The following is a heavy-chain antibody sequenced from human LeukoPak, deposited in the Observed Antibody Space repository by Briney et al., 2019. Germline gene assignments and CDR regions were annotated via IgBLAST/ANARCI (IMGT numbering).Heavy chain of an antibody. CDR1: GGSFSGYY. D-gene: IGHD2-2*01. CDR2: INHSGST. V-gene: IGHV4-34*01. J-gene: IGHJ4*02. CDR3: ARGNFNDCGSTSCSPYYFDY. Sequence: SSETLSLTCAVYGGSFSGYYWSWIRQPPGKGLEWIGEINHSGSTNYNPSLKSRVTISVDTSKNQFSLKLSSVTAADTAVYYCARGNFNDCGSTSCSPYYFDYWGQGTLVTVSS.